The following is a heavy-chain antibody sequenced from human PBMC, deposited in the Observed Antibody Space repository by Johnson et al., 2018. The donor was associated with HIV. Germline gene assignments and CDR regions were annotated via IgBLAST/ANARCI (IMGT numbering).Heavy chain of an antibody. CDR1: GFSVSSNH. J-gene: IGHJ3*02. D-gene: IGHD3-16*01. V-gene: IGHV3-66*01. CDR3: ANGGGGAFDI. CDR2: IYSDSTT. Sequence: VQLVESGGGVVQPGRSLRLSCTASGFSVSSNHISWVRQAPGKGLEWVSVIYSDSTTYYADSVKGRFSISRDNSKNTLYLQMNSLRAEDTAVYYCANGGGGAFDIWGQGTMVTVSS.